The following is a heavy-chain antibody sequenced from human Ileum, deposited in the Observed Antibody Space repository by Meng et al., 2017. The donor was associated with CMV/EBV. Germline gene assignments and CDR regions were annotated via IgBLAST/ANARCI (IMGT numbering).Heavy chain of an antibody. Sequence: QRQLQESGPGLVKPSETLSLPCSVSGGSISSNSYLWGWIRQPPGKGLEWIGSIHYGGSTFYNTSLKSRVTMSIDTSKNQFSLKMTSVTAADTAVYYCARDLTNNWFYYWGQGTLVTVSS. CDR1: GGSISSNSYL. J-gene: IGHJ4*02. D-gene: IGHD1-1*01. CDR2: IHYGGST. CDR3: ARDLTNNWFYY. V-gene: IGHV4-39*07.